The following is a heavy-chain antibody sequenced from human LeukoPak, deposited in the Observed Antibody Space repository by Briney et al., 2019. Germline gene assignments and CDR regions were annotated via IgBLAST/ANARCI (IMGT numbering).Heavy chain of an antibody. CDR3: ARCKDYYVSGSYYKTFDY. V-gene: IGHV4-31*03. CDR1: GGSIRSGGYY. Sequence: PSETLSLTCTVSGGSIRSGGYYWSWIRQHPGKGLEWLGYIYYSGSTYYNPSLKSRVTISVDTSKNQFSLKLSSVTAADTAVYYCARCKDYYVSGSYYKTFDYWGQGTLVTVSS. J-gene: IGHJ4*02. D-gene: IGHD3-10*01. CDR2: IYYSGST.